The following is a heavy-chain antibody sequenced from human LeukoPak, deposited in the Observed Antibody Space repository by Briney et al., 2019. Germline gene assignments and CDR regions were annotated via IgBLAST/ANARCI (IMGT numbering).Heavy chain of an antibody. V-gene: IGHV4-4*07. D-gene: IGHD3-22*01. Sequence: PSETLSLTCSVSGGAIISYYWSWIRQPAGKGPEWIGRIYPTGNTDYNPSLKTRVTMSTDLSKKQFSLRLRSVTAADTAVYYCARLKFYDSTGYSPDYYMDVWGKGTAVTVSS. J-gene: IGHJ6*03. CDR3: ARLKFYDSTGYSPDYYMDV. CDR2: IYPTGNT. CDR1: GGAIISYY.